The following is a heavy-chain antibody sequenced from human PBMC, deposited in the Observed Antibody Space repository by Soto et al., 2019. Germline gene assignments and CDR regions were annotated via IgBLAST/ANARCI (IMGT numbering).Heavy chain of an antibody. CDR2: IYYSGTT. CDR3: ARSQRGRTAFTFDY. CDR1: GDSVSNDGYY. J-gene: IGHJ4*02. V-gene: IGHV4-61*08. D-gene: IGHD3-16*01. Sequence: PXETLSLPRAVSGDSVSNDGYYWSWIRQPPGKVLEWIGYIYYSGTTNYNSYLKSRLSLSVDMSKNQFSLKLASVTAADTAVYFCARSQRGRTAFTFDYWGQGALVTVSS.